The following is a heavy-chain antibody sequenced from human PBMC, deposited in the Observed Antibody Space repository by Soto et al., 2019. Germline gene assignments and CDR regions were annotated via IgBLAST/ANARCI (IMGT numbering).Heavy chain of an antibody. D-gene: IGHD2-8*01. J-gene: IGHJ4*02. Sequence: EVQLLESGGGLVQPGGSLRLSCAASGFTFNSYAMTWVRQAPGKGLEWVSFISASGDKAYYADSVKGRFNISRDNSKNTLFLQMSSLRDDDTAVYFCAKANLFLMAYEFGFRGQGTLVTVSS. CDR3: AKANLFLMAYEFGF. CDR2: ISASGDKA. CDR1: GFTFNSYA. V-gene: IGHV3-23*01.